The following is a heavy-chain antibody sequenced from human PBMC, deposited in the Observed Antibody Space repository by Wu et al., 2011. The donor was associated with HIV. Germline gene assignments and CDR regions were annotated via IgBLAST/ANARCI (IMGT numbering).Heavy chain of an antibody. Sequence: QVQLVQSGAEVKKPGASVKVSCKASGYTFTSYYMHWVRQAPGQGLEWMGIISPSGGSTNYAQKFQGRVTMSRDTSTSTVYMELSSLRSEDTAVYYCAIDSGYDYFDYWGQGTLGHRLL. CDR3: AIDSGYDYFDY. J-gene: IGHJ4*02. D-gene: IGHD5-12*01. CDR1: GYTFTSYY. V-gene: IGHV1-46*01. CDR2: ISPSGGST.